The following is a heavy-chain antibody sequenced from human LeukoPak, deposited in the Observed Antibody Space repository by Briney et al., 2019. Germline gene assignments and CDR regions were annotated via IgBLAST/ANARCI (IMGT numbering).Heavy chain of an antibody. D-gene: IGHD1-26*01. CDR1: ADSINSYY. J-gene: IGHJ4*02. V-gene: IGHV4-4*07. Sequence: SETLSLTCTVSADSINSYYWGWVRQPAGKTPHRIGRIYTIGTTHYSPSLKSRLTMSIDTSKNQFYLRLRSVTAADTAVYYCGRQGYTASYYFVDYWSQGTLVTVSS. CDR3: GRQGYTASYYFVDY. CDR2: IYTIGTT.